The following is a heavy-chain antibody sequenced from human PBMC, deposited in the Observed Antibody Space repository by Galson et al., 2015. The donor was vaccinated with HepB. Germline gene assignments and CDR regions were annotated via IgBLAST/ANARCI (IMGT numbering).Heavy chain of an antibody. CDR3: ARDRRGIAVVPFDY. Sequence: SLRLSCAASGFTFSSYSMNWVRQAPGKGLEWVSYISSSSSTIYYADSVKGRFTISRDNAKNSLYLQMNSLRAEDTAVYYCARDRRGIAVVPFDYWGQGTLVTVSS. CDR1: GFTFSSYS. CDR2: ISSSSSTI. V-gene: IGHV3-48*04. J-gene: IGHJ4*02. D-gene: IGHD6-19*01.